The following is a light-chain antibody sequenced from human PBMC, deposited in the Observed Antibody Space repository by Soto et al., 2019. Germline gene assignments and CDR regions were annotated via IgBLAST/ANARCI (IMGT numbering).Light chain of an antibody. CDR2: KAS. J-gene: IGKJ2*01. Sequence: DIQMTQSPSTLSASVGDRVTISCQASQSLSSWLAWYQQKPGKAPKLLIYKASSLESGVPLRFSGSGSGTEFTLTISSLQPDDFATYYCQQYNDYPYTFGQGTRLEIK. CDR3: QQYNDYPYT. V-gene: IGKV1-5*03. CDR1: QSLSSW.